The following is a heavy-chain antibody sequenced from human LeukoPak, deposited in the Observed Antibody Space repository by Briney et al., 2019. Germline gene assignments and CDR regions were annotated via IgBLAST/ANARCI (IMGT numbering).Heavy chain of an antibody. J-gene: IGHJ4*02. D-gene: IGHD3-22*01. CDR3: AMLLSYYDSSIYQRYFDY. CDR2: IYSGGNT. V-gene: IGHV3-53*01. Sequence: QPGGSLRLSCAASGVTVSSNYMNCVRQAPGKGLEWVSIIYSGGNTYYADSVKGRFTISRDNSQNTLYLQMNSLRPEDTAVYYCAMLLSYYDSSIYQRYFDYWGQGTLVTVSS. CDR1: GVTVSSNY.